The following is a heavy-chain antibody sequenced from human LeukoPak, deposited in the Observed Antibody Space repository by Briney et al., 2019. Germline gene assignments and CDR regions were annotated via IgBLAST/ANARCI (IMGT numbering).Heavy chain of an antibody. V-gene: IGHV1-69*01. Sequence: ASVKVSCKASGGTFSSYAISWVRQAPGQGLEWMGGIIPIFGTANYAQKFQGRVTITADESTSTAYMELSSLRSEDTAVYYCARGDCSSTICYSPMDVWGKGTTVTVSS. CDR2: IIPIFGTA. CDR1: GGTFSSYA. D-gene: IGHD2-2*01. J-gene: IGHJ6*03. CDR3: ARGDCSSTICYSPMDV.